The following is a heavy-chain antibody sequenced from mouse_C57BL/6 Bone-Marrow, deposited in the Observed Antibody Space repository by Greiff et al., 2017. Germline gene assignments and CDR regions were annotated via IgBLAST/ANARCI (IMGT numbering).Heavy chain of an antibody. CDR1: GYTFTSYG. D-gene: IGHD2-4*01. Sequence: QVQLQQSGAELARPGASVKLSCKASGYTFTSYGISWVQQRTGQGLVWIGEIYPRSGNTYYNEKFKGKATLTADKSSSTAYMELRSLTSEDSAVYCCARGGYDYDGFAYWGQGTLVTVSA. CDR2: IYPRSGNT. J-gene: IGHJ3*01. CDR3: ARGGYDYDGFAY. V-gene: IGHV1-81*01.